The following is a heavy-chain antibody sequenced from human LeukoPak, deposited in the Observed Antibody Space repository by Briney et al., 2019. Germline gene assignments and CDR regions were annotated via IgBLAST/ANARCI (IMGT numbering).Heavy chain of an antibody. D-gene: IGHD4-17*01. CDR1: GGTFSSYA. V-gene: IGHV1-18*01. Sequence: ASVKVSCKASGGTFSSYAISWVRQAPGQGLEWMGWISAYNGNTNYAQKLQGRVTMTRDTSTSTVYMELSSLRSEDTAVYYCARDQGLRVGSYFDYWGQGTLVTVSS. CDR2: ISAYNGNT. J-gene: IGHJ4*02. CDR3: ARDQGLRVGSYFDY.